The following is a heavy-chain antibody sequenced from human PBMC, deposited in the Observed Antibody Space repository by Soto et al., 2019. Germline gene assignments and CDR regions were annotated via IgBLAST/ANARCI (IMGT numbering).Heavy chain of an antibody. V-gene: IGHV6-1*01. Sequence: QVQLQQSGPGLVKPSQTLSLTCAISGDSVSSNSAGWSWIRQSPSRGLEWLGRTYYRSKWYYDYAVSGKGRITINPDTSKTQFSLQLNSVTPEDTAVYYCATGGLVRGASHGWFDPWGQGTLVTVSS. CDR2: TYYRSKWYY. CDR1: GDSVSSNSAG. J-gene: IGHJ5*02. CDR3: ATGGLVRGASHGWFDP. D-gene: IGHD3-10*01.